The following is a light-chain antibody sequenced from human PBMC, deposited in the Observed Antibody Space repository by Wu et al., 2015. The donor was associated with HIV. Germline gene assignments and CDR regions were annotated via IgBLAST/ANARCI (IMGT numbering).Light chain of an antibody. CDR2: GVS. V-gene: IGKV3-20*01. J-gene: IGKJ1*01. Sequence: EIVLTQSPGTLSLSPGERATLSCTASQSISANYLAWYQQKPGQAPRLLIFGVSNRATGIPARFSGSGSGTDFTLTINRLEPEDFAVYYCQQYDASFPXTFGQGTRVEI. CDR3: QQYDASFPXT. CDR1: QSISANY.